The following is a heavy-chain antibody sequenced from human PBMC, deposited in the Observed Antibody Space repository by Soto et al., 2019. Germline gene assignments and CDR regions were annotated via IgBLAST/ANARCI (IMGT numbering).Heavy chain of an antibody. CDR3: VKDGRLRLGELSYIDL. CDR2: INNGGGST. V-gene: IGHV3-23*01. CDR1: GFTFSNYA. Sequence: EVQVLESGGGLVQPGGSLRLSCAASGFTFSNYAMSWVRQAPGKGLEWISTINNGGGSTYYGDSVKGRFTISRDNSKNTLYLQMNSLRAEDTAIYYCVKDGRLRLGELSYIDLWGRGTLVTVSS. J-gene: IGHJ2*01. D-gene: IGHD3-16*02.